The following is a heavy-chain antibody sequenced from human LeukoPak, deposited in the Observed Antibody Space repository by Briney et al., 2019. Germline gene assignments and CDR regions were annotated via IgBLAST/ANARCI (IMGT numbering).Heavy chain of an antibody. V-gene: IGHV4-4*07. D-gene: IGHD4-17*01. CDR1: GGSIVSHY. J-gene: IGHJ5*02. Sequence: SETLSLTCTVSGGSIVSHYWNWIRQPAGRGLEWIGRFYASGTTNTSPSLKSRVTMSVDTSKNQFSLKLSSVAAADTAVYYCARDSPRDYGDYTGFDPWGQGTLVTVSS. CDR3: ARDSPRDYGDYTGFDP. CDR2: FYASGTT.